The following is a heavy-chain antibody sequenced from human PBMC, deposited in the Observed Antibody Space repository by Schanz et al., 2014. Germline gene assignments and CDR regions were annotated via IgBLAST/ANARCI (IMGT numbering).Heavy chain of an antibody. D-gene: IGHD6-19*01. CDR3: AKDLISGWSGFDY. CDR2: ISPTGSST. V-gene: IGHV3-23*01. J-gene: IGHJ4*02. CDR1: GFTFTTYA. Sequence: DVQLLESGRGLVQPGESLRLSCAASGFTFTTYAMTWVRQAPGKGLEWVSNISPTGSSTYYADSVKGRFTISRDNSKNTLYLLMNSLRAEDTAVYYCAKDLISGWSGFDYWGQGTLVTVSS.